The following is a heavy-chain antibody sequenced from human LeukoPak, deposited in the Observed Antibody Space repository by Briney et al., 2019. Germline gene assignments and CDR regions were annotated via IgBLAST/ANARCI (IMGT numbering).Heavy chain of an antibody. CDR3: ARKSMAAVGTFDY. J-gene: IGHJ4*02. D-gene: IGHD6-13*01. CDR1: GYTFTGYF. Sequence: ASVKVSCKASGYTFTGYFMHWVRQAPAQGLEWMGWINPNTGDTRYTQKFQGRVTMTRDTSISTAYLELSRLRSDDTALYYCARKSMAAVGTFDYWGQGTLVTVSS. V-gene: IGHV1-2*02. CDR2: INPNTGDT.